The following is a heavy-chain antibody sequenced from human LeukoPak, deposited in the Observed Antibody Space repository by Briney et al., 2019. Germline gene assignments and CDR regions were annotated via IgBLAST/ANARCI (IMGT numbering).Heavy chain of an antibody. CDR1: GYKFNAYW. V-gene: IGHV5-51*01. J-gene: IGHJ3*01. CDR3: ARRNITSYYDSRGYDAFDV. Sequence: GESLKISCKGSGYKFNAYWIAWVRQMPGKGLEWMGIIYPDDSDTRYSPSFQGQVTISADKSVSIAYLQWSSLKAPDTAMYYCARRNITSYYDSRGYDAFDVWGQGTMVIVSS. CDR2: IYPDDSDT. D-gene: IGHD3-22*01.